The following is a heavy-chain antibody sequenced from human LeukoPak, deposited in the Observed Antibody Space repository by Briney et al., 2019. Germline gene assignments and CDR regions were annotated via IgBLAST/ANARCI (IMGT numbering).Heavy chain of an antibody. CDR2: LSGSGDTT. V-gene: IGHV3-23*01. CDR3: AKGGCGSGSCYVVVYYFAS. D-gene: IGHD2-2*01. J-gene: IGHJ4*02. CDR1: GFTFSRSA. Sequence: GGSLRLSCVASGFTFSRSAMNWVRQAPGKGLEWVSGLSGSGDTTYYADSVKGRFTVSRDNSKNTVYLQMNRLTVEDSAMYYCAKGGCGSGSCYVVVYYFASWGQGALVSVSS.